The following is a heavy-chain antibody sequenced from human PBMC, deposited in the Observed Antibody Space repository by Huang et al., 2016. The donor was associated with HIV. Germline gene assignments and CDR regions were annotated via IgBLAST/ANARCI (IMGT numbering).Heavy chain of an antibody. CDR1: GYMFTKYW. V-gene: IGHV5-51*01. Sequence: EVQLVQSGAEVKKPGESLKISCKGSGYMFTKYWIGWVRQMPGKGLEWMGIIYPGDSDTRYSPSFQGHVTISADKSITTAYLQWSSLKASDTAIYYCARHDGARPGWVDNWGQGTLVTVSS. CDR3: ARHDGARPGWVDN. CDR2: IYPGDSDT. D-gene: IGHD4-17*01. J-gene: IGHJ5*02.